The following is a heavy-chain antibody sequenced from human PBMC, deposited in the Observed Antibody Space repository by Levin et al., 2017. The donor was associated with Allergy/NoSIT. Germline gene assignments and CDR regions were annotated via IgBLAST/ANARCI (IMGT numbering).Heavy chain of an antibody. V-gene: IGHV1-2*04. J-gene: IGHJ6*02. CDR2: INPNSGGT. CDR1: GYTFTGYY. Sequence: GGSLRLSCKASGYTFTGYYMHWVRQAPGQGLEWMGWINPNSGGTNYAQKFQGWVTMTRDTSISTAYMELSRLRSDDTAVYYCARDSLTTSYYDFWSGPPYYGMDVWGQGTTVTVSS. CDR3: ARDSLTTSYYDFWSGPPYYGMDV. D-gene: IGHD3-3*01.